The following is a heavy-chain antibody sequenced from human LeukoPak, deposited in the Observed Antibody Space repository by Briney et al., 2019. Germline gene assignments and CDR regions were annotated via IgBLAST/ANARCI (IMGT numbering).Heavy chain of an antibody. CDR3: ARLYGDYSPPSGMDV. CDR2: IYYSGST. J-gene: IGHJ6*02. CDR1: GGSISSYY. D-gene: IGHD4-17*01. Sequence: PSETLSLTCTVSGGSISSYYWSWIRQPPGKGLEWIGYIYYSGSTNYNPSLKSRVTISVDTSKNQFSLKLSSVTAADTAVYYCARLYGDYSPPSGMDVWGQGITVTVSS. V-gene: IGHV4-59*01.